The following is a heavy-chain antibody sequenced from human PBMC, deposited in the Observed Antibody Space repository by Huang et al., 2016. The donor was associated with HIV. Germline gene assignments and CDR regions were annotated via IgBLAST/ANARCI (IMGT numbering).Heavy chain of an antibody. CDR3: ARENEFCGSTNCHHYYYGLDV. CDR2: VYPRGNT. Sequence: QVQLQESGPGLVKPSETLSLTCTVSGGSISTYYWSWIRRSAGKGLEWFGRVYPRGNTNYNPSLRSRVPMSVDTSKNQFSLRLTSVTAADTAVYYCARENEFCGSTNCHHYYYGLDVWGQGTTVTVSS. J-gene: IGHJ6*02. D-gene: IGHD2-2*01. V-gene: IGHV4-4*07. CDR1: GGSISTYY.